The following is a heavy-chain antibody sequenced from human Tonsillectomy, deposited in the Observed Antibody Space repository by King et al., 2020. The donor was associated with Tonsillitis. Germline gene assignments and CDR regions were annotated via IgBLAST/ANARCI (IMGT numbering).Heavy chain of an antibody. J-gene: IGHJ3*02. CDR3: ARDQDYGGSQNAFDI. D-gene: IGHD4-23*01. CDR2: ISSSSSYI. Sequence: VQLVESGGGLVKPGGSLRLSCAASGFTFSTYTMNWVRQAPGKGLEWVSSISSSSSYIYYADSLKGRFTISRDNAKNSLYLQMNSLRAEDTAVYYCARDQDYGGSQNAFDIWGQGTMVTVSS. V-gene: IGHV3-21*01. CDR1: GFTFSTYT.